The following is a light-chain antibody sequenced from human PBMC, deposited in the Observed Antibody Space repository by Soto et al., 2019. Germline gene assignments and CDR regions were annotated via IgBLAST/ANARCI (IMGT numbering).Light chain of an antibody. J-gene: IGLJ2*01. CDR3: LLLYPDARV. V-gene: IGLV7-46*01. CDR2: DTS. CDR1: TGAVTSGHY. Sequence: QAVVTQEPSVTVSPGGTATLTCGSSTGAVTSGHYPYWFQQKPGQAPRTLIYDTSNKHSWTPARFSGSLLGGKAALTLSGAQPEDEADYYCLLLYPDARVFGGGTKLTVL.